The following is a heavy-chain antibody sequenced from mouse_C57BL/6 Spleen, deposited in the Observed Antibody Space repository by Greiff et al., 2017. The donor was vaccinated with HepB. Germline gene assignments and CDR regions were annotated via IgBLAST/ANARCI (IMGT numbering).Heavy chain of an antibody. CDR1: GYAFSSYW. CDR2: IYPGDGDT. J-gene: IGHJ3*01. D-gene: IGHD3-2*02. Sequence: QVQLKQSGAELVKPGASVKISCKASGYAFSSYWMNWVKQRPGKGLEWIGQIYPGDGDTNYNGKFKGKATLTADKSSSTAYMQLSSLTSEDSAVYFCARAQARTWFAYWGQGTLVTVSA. CDR3: ARAQARTWFAY. V-gene: IGHV1-80*01.